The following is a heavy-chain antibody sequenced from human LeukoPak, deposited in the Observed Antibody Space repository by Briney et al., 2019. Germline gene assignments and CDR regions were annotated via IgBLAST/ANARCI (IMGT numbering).Heavy chain of an antibody. V-gene: IGHV4-4*07. CDR3: ARSSSIVGATGYDPKRYWYFDL. D-gene: IGHD1-26*01. J-gene: IGHJ2*01. CDR1: GGSISSYY. Sequence: SETLSLTCTVSGGSISSYYWSWIRQPAGKGLEWIGRIYTSGSTNYNPSLKSRVTMSVDTSKNQFSLKLSSVTAADTAVYYCARSSSIVGATGYDPKRYWYFDLWGRGTLVTVSS. CDR2: IYTSGST.